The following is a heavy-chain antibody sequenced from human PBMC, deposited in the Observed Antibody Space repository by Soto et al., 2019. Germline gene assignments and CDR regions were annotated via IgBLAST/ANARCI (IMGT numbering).Heavy chain of an antibody. D-gene: IGHD2-15*01. CDR3: ARGRVVVAAIYYYYGMDV. J-gene: IGHJ6*02. CDR2: MNPNSGNT. CDR1: GYTFTSYD. V-gene: IGHV1-8*01. Sequence: VQLLESGAEVKKPGASVKVSCKASGYTFTSYDINWVRQATGQGLEWMGWMNPNSGNTGYAQKFQGRVTMTRNTSISTAYMELSSLRSEDTAVYYCARGRVVVAAIYYYYGMDVWGQGTTVTVSS.